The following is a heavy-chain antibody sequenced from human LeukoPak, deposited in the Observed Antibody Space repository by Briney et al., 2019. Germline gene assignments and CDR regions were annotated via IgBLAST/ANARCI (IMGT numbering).Heavy chain of an antibody. Sequence: PGGSLRLSCAASGFSFRTYDLHLVRQGGGRGLEWVSGFVAAGHTFYSGSVKGRFTISRDNAKNSVSLQINSLIVGDTAVYYCVRGGGSGSYSDYYFDYWGQGTLVTVSS. J-gene: IGHJ4*02. CDR1: GFSFRTYD. V-gene: IGHV3-13*01. CDR3: VRGGGSGSYSDYYFDY. CDR2: FVAAGHT. D-gene: IGHD6-19*01.